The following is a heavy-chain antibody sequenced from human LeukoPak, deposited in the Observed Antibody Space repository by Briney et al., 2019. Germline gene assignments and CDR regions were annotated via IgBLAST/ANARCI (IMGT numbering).Heavy chain of an antibody. J-gene: IGHJ6*03. D-gene: IGHD2-15*01. CDR3: ARDRGGGHMDV. CDR1: GFPFSSYA. CDR2: ISGSDGRT. V-gene: IGHV3-23*01. Sequence: PGGTLRLSCAASGFPFSSYAMSWVRQAPGKGLEWVSAISGSDGRTYYADSVKGRFTVSRDNSKNTLYLQMNSLRAGDTAVYYCARDRGGGHMDVWGKGTTVTISS.